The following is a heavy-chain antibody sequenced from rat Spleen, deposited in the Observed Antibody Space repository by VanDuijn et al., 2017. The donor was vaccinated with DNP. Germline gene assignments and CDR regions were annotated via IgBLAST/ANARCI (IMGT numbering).Heavy chain of an antibody. V-gene: IGHV5-27*01. CDR2: ISTGGGNT. CDR1: GFTFSIYG. CDR3: TTDFEGGY. J-gene: IGHJ2*01. Sequence: EVQLVETGGGLVQPGRSLKLSCAASGFTFSIYGMAWVRQAPTKGLEWVASISTGGGNTYYRDPVKGRFTISRDNAKSILYLQMDSLRSEDTATYYCTTDFEGGYWGQGVMVTVSS. D-gene: IGHD1-11*01.